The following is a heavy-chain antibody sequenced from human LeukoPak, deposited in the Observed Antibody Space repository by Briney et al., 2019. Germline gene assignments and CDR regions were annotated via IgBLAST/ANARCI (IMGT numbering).Heavy chain of an antibody. CDR3: TTDLYSSSWYY. Sequence: GGSLRLSCAASGFTFSNAWMSWVRQAPGKGLEWVGRIKSKTDGGTTDYAAPVKGRFTVSRDDSKNTLYLQMNSLKTEDTAVYYCTTDLYSSSWYYWGQGTLVTVSS. V-gene: IGHV3-15*01. D-gene: IGHD6-13*01. CDR2: IKSKTDGGTT. J-gene: IGHJ4*02. CDR1: GFTFSNAW.